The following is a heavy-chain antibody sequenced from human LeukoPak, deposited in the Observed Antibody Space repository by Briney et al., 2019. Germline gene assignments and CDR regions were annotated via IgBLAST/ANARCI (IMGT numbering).Heavy chain of an antibody. V-gene: IGHV4-4*07. CDR2: IYTSGST. D-gene: IGHD2/OR15-2a*01. J-gene: IGHJ4*02. Sequence: PSETLSLTCTVSGGSISSYYWSWIRQPAGKGLEWIGRIYTSGSTNYNPSLKSRVTISVDTSKNQFSLKLCSVTAADTAVYYCARDNRAWDFDYWGQGTLVTVSS. CDR3: ARDNRAWDFDY. CDR1: GGSISSYY.